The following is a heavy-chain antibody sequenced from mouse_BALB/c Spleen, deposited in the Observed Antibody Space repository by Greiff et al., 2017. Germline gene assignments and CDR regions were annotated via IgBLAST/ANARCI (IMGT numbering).Heavy chain of an antibody. J-gene: IGHJ4*01. V-gene: IGHV1-14*01. CDR1: GYSFTGYN. Sequence: EVQLQQSGPELEKPGASVKISCKASGYSFTGYNMNWVKQSNGKSLEWIGYINPYNDGTKYNEKFKGKATLTSDKSSSTAYMELSSLTSEDSAVYYCARSDAMDYWGQGTSVTVSS. CDR2: INPYNDGT. CDR3: ARSDAMDY.